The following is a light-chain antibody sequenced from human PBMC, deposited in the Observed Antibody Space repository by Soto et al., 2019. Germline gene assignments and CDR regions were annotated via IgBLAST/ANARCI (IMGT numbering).Light chain of an antibody. CDR2: DAS. V-gene: IGKV1-5*01. Sequence: DIQMTQSPSTLSASVGDRVTITCRASQSISRWVAWYQQKPGKAPKLLIYDASSLESGVPSRFSGSGSGTEFTLTNSSLQPDDFATYYCQQYNSYPWTFGQGTKVEIK. CDR1: QSISRW. CDR3: QQYNSYPWT. J-gene: IGKJ1*01.